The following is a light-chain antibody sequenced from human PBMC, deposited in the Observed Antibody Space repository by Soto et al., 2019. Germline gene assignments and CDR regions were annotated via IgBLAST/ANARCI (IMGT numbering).Light chain of an antibody. CDR3: QQRHSDLS. CDR2: DAS. V-gene: IGKV3-11*01. J-gene: IGKJ4*01. CDR1: QSVNNR. Sequence: EIVLTQSPATLSLSPGERATLSCRASQSVNNRLTWFQQKPGQAPRLLIYDASNRATDIPARFSGSGSGTDFTLTISSLEPEDFAVYYCQQRHSDLSFGGGTKVEIE.